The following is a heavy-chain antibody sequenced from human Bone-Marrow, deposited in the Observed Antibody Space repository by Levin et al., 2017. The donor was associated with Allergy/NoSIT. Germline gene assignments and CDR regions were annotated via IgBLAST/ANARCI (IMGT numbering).Heavy chain of an antibody. CDR2: ISAYNGNT. CDR1: GYTFTSYG. V-gene: IGHV1-18*01. J-gene: IGHJ4*02. CDR3: AREIGGGRRGAGFDY. D-gene: IGHD3-16*01. Sequence: GASVKVSCKASGYTFTSYGISWVRQAPGQGLEWMGWISAYNGNTNYAQKLQGRVTMTTDTSTSTAYMELRSLRSDDTAVYYCAREIGGGRRGAGFDYWGQGTLVTVSS.